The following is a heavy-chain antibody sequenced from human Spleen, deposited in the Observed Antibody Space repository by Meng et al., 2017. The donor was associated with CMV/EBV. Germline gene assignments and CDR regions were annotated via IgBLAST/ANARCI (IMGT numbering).Heavy chain of an antibody. V-gene: IGHV1-18*04. Sequence: QVQLVQSGSELKKPGASVKVSCKTPGYTFSNHAMNWVRQAPGQGLEWMGWISAYNGNTNYAQKLQGRVTMTTDTSTSTAYMELRSLRSDDTAVYYCARTYSGYDRFDYWGQGTLVTVSS. CDR1: GYTFSNHA. CDR3: ARTYSGYDRFDY. CDR2: ISAYNGNT. J-gene: IGHJ4*02. D-gene: IGHD5-12*01.